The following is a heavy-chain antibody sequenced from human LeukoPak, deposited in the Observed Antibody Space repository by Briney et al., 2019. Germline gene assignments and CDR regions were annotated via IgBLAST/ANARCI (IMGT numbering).Heavy chain of an antibody. J-gene: IGHJ2*01. CDR1: RFTFSSYE. CDR3: ARNDYGDYGWYFDL. CDR2: ISSSGSTI. V-gene: IGHV3-48*03. D-gene: IGHD4-17*01. Sequence: PGGSLRLSCAASRFTFSSYEMNWVRQAPGKGLEWVSYISSSGSTIYYADSVKGRFTISRDNAKNSLYLQMNSLRAEDTAVYYCARNDYGDYGWYFDLWGRGTLVTVSS.